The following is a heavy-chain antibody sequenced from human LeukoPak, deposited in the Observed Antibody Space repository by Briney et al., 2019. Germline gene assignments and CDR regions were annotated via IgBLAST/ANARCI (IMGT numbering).Heavy chain of an antibody. CDR2: IYYSGST. CDR3: ARGGSTSHNWFDP. D-gene: IGHD2-2*01. J-gene: IGHJ5*02. V-gene: IGHV4-38-2*01. Sequence: SETLSLTCAVSGYSISSGYYWGWIRQAPGQGLEWIGYIYYSGSTNYNPSLKSRVTISVDTSKNQFSLKLSSVTAADTAVYYCARGGSTSHNWFDPWGQGTLVTVSS. CDR1: GYSISSGYY.